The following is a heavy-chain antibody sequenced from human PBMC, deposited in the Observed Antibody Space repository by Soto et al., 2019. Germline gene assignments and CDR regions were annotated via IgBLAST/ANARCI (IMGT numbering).Heavy chain of an antibody. Sequence: QVVESGGGVVQPGRSLTLSCATSGFTFRSCGLHWVRQAPGKGLEWVAVLWYDGTTKYYSDSAKGRFIISRDNSKNTLYLQMNRVRVEDTGVYDCVRDLGRTDYRNNDIFDIWGQGTKVTVSS. CDR2: LWYDGTTK. D-gene: IGHD3-10*01. J-gene: IGHJ3*02. CDR1: GFTFRSCG. V-gene: IGHV3-33*01. CDR3: VRDLGRTDYRNNDIFDI.